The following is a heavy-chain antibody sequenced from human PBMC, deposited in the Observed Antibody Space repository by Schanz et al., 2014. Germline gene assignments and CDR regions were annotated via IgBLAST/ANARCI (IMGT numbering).Heavy chain of an antibody. V-gene: IGHV3-33*01. J-gene: IGHJ4*02. Sequence: QVQLVESGGGVVQPGRSLRLSCAASGFTFSSYGMHWVRQAPGKGLEWVAAMSYDGSIKYYGDSVKGRFTISRDNAKKSMYLHMKSLRGEDTAVYYCARDNYYGSGSCAYWGQGALVTVSS. CDR2: MSYDGSIK. D-gene: IGHD3-10*01. CDR1: GFTFSSYG. CDR3: ARDNYYGSGSCAY.